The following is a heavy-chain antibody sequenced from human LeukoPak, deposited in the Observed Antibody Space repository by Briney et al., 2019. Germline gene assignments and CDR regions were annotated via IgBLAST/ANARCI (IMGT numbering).Heavy chain of an antibody. V-gene: IGHV1-69*05. D-gene: IGHD3-10*01. CDR1: GGTLDNFA. Sequence: SVKVSCKTSGGTLDNFAISWVRQAPGHGLEWVGGIIPLFGTPDYPQKFQARVTVTTDESTGTAYMEMSSLRADDTALYYCARATYNDSKNRPRRLAFDLWGQGTLVTVSS. CDR3: ARATYNDSKNRPRRLAFDL. J-gene: IGHJ5*02. CDR2: IIPLFGTP.